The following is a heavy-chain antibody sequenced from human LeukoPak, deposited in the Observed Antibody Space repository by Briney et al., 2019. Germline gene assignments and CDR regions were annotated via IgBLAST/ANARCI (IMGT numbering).Heavy chain of an antibody. V-gene: IGHV4-59*01. Sequence: SETLSLTCTVSGGSISRYYWSWIRQPPGKGLEWIGYIYYSGSTNYNPSLKSRVTISVDTSKNQFSLKLSSVTAADTAVYYCARAPLIGYCSSTSCYAGRYGMDVWGQGTTVTVSS. CDR3: ARAPLIGYCSSTSCYAGRYGMDV. CDR1: GGSISRYY. J-gene: IGHJ6*02. D-gene: IGHD2-2*01. CDR2: IYYSGST.